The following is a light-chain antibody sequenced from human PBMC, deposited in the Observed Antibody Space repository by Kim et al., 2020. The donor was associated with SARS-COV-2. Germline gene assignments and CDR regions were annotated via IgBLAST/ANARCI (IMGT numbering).Light chain of an antibody. Sequence: SYELTQPPSVSVSPGQTASITCSGVKLGDKYACWYQQKSGQSPVPVIYQDSKRPSGIPERFSGSNSGNTATLTISGTQAMDEADYYCQAWDSSTAFYVFG. CDR3: QAWDSSTAFYV. CDR2: QDS. J-gene: IGLJ1*01. CDR1: KLGDKY. V-gene: IGLV3-1*01.